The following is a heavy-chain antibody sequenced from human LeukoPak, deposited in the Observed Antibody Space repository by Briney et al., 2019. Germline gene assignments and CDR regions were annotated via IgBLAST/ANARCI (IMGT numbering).Heavy chain of an antibody. Sequence: ASVKVSCKASGYTFTGYYMHWVRQAPGQGLEWMGWINPNSGGTNYAQKFQGRVTMTRDTSISTAYMELSRLRSDDTAVYYCARPLGYSYGRRGFDYWGQGTLVTVSS. CDR1: GYTFTGYY. CDR2: INPNSGGT. D-gene: IGHD5-18*01. CDR3: ARPLGYSYGRRGFDY. J-gene: IGHJ4*02. V-gene: IGHV1-2*02.